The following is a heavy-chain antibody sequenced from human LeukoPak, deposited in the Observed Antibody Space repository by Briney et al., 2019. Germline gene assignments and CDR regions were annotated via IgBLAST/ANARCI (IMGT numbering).Heavy chain of an antibody. CDR1: GFTFSSYG. J-gene: IGHJ4*02. V-gene: IGHV3-33*01. D-gene: IGHD1-26*01. CDR3: ARDAHSGSYYYDY. Sequence: PGGSLRLSCAASGFTFSSYGIPWVRQAPGKGLEWVAVIWYDGSNKYYADSVKGRFTISRDNSKNTLYLQMNSLRAEDTAVYYCARDAHSGSYYYDYWGQGTLVTVTS. CDR2: IWYDGSNK.